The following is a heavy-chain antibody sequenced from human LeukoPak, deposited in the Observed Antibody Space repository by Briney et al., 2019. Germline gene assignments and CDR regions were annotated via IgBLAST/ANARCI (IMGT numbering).Heavy chain of an antibody. D-gene: IGHD5-18*01. J-gene: IGHJ3*02. V-gene: IGHV3-7*03. CDR1: GFTFSSCW. CDR2: IKEDGSKK. CDR3: AKAEGYSYDYGINI. Sequence: GGSLRLSCAASGFTFSSCWMTWVRQAPGKGLEWVANIKEDGSKKNYVDSVKGRFTVFRDNAKNSLYLQMNSLRAEDTAVFYCAKAEGYSYDYGINIWGQGTMVTVSS.